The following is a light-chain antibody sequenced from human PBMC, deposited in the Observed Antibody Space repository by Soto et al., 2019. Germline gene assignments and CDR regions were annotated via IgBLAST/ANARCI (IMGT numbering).Light chain of an antibody. V-gene: IGLV2-14*03. CDR3: SSYTTYNAL. J-gene: IGLJ3*02. CDR1: SSDIGGYNY. CDR2: DVS. Sequence: QSALTQPASVSGSPGQSITISCTGPSSDIGGYNYVSWYQQHPGKAPKLIIYDVSNRPSGVSNRFSGSKSGNTASLTISGLQAEDEADYFCSSYTTYNALFGGGTKLTVL.